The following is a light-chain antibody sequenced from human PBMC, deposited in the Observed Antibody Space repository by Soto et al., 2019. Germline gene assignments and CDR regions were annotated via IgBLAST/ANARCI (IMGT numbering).Light chain of an antibody. CDR1: QSISSW. J-gene: IGKJ1*01. Sequence: DIPMTQSPSTLSASVGDXVTITCRASQSISSWLAWYQQKPGKAPKLLIYKASSLESGVPSRFSGSGSGTECTLTISSLQPDDVATYYCQQYNSYLLTFGQGTKVDIK. V-gene: IGKV1-5*03. CDR3: QQYNSYLLT. CDR2: KAS.